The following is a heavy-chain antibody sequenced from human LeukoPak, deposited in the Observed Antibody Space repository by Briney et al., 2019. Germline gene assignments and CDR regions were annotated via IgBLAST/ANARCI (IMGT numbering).Heavy chain of an antibody. J-gene: IGHJ4*02. Sequence: SETLSLTCTVSGGSINNHYWSWIRQPPGKGLEWIGYIHSTGSTHYNPSLKSRVTISVDRSENQFSLKVTSVTAADTAVYYCAKDVGKTYMVRGVSYFDYWGQGTLVTVSS. CDR1: GGSINNHY. V-gene: IGHV4-59*11. CDR3: AKDVGKTYMVRGVSYFDY. CDR2: IHSTGST. D-gene: IGHD3-10*01.